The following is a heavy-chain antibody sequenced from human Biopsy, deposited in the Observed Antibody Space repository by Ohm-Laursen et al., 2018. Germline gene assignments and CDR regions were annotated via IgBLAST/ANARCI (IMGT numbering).Heavy chain of an antibody. CDR1: GGSVSDSFHF. D-gene: IGHD2-2*01. J-gene: IGHJ6*02. CDR2: VYYSGTT. Sequence: SDTLSLTCTVSGGSVSDSFHFWSWTRQPPGKGLEWIGDVYYSGTTNYNPSLKSRLTISVDTSKNQFSLNLNSVTAADTAVYFCARDVKRYCSGTSCYSGYFGMDVWGQGTTVTVS. CDR3: ARDVKRYCSGTSCYSGYFGMDV. V-gene: IGHV4-61*01.